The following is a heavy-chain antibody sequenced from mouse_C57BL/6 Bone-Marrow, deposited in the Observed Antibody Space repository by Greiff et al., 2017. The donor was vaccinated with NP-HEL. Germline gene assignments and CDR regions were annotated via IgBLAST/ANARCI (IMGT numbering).Heavy chain of an antibody. D-gene: IGHD1-2*01. J-gene: IGHJ2*01. CDR3: ARSDYDGSDY. Sequence: EVQRVESGGGLVKPGGSLKLSCAASGFTFSSYTMSWVRQTPEKRLEWVATISSGGGNTYYPDSVKGRFTISRDNAKNNLYLQMSSLRSEDTAVYYCARSDYDGSDYWGQGTTLTVSS. V-gene: IGHV5-9*03. CDR2: ISSGGGNT. CDR1: GFTFSSYT.